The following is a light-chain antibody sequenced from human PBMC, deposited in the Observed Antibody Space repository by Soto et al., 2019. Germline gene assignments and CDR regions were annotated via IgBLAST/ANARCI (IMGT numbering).Light chain of an antibody. CDR3: ASFRSGTILV. Sequence: QSALTQPASVSGSPGQSVTISCTGPRSDIGGSNFISWYQHSPGKAPRLLIYEVTNRPSGVSKRFSGSKAGNTASLTISGLLDDDEADYFCASFRSGTILVFGTGTKVTVL. CDR1: RSDIGGSNF. J-gene: IGLJ1*01. V-gene: IGLV2-14*01. CDR2: EVT.